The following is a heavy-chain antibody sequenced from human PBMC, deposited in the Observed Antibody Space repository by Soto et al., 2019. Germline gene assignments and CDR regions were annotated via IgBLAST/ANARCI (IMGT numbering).Heavy chain of an antibody. D-gene: IGHD3-9*01. J-gene: IGHJ6*02. CDR3: ARCCSKLRYFDWLTPYGMDV. V-gene: IGHV1-46*01. CDR2: INPSGGST. CDR1: GYTFTSYY. Sequence: ASVKVSCKASGYTFTSYYMHWVRQAPGQGLEWMGIINPSGGSTSYAQKFQGRVTMTRDTSKNQFSLKLSSVTAADTAVYYCARCCSKLRYFDWLTPYGMDVWGQGTTVT.